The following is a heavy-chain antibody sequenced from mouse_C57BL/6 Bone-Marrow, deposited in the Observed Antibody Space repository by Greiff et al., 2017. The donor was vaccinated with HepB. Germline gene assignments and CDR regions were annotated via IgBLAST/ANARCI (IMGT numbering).Heavy chain of an antibody. V-gene: IGHV1-19*01. CDR2: INPYNGGT. Sequence: EVQLQESGPVLVKPGASVKMSCKASGYTFTDYYMNWVKQSHGKSLEWIGVINPYNGGTSYNQKFKGKATLIVDKSSSTAYMELNSLTSEDSAVYYCARLDLYAMDYWGQGTSVTVSS. CDR1: GYTFTDYY. CDR3: ARLDLYAMDY. J-gene: IGHJ4*01.